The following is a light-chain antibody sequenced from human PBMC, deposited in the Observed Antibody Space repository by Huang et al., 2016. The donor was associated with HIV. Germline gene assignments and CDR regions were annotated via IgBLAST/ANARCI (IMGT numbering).Light chain of an antibody. Sequence: IQLTQSPSSLSASVGVRVTITCRASQGISSYLAWYQQKPGTAPKLLIYAASTLQSGVPSRYSGSGSGTDFTLTISSLQPEDFATYFCQQLNSFPRTFGQGTKVEIK. CDR1: QGISSY. CDR3: QQLNSFPRT. CDR2: AAS. J-gene: IGKJ1*01. V-gene: IGKV1-9*01.